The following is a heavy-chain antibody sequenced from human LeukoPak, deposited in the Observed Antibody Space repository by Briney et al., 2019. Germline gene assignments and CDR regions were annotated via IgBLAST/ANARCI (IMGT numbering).Heavy chain of an antibody. V-gene: IGHV4-39*01. CDR1: GGSISSSSSHY. D-gene: IGHD6-13*01. CDR3: ARRSQTTAGRGIDY. J-gene: IGHJ4*02. CDR2: MSNSGST. Sequence: SETLSLTCTVSGGSISSSSSHYWAWIRQPPGKGLEWIGTMSNSGSTYYNPSLKSRVTISGDMSKNQFSLKLSSMTAADTAVFYCARRSQTTAGRGIDYWGQGTLVTVSS.